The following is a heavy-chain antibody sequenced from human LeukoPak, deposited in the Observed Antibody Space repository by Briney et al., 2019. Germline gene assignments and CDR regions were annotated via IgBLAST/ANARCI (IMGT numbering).Heavy chain of an antibody. CDR2: ISTSSAVM. Sequence: PRGSLRLSCAASGFTFSSYSISWVRQAPGKGLEWVSYISTSSAVMYYADSVKGRFTISRDDARNSVSLQMNSLRADDTAVYYCARDVGYCSGGSCYRWFASWGQGTLVIVSS. CDR3: ARDVGYCSGGSCYRWFAS. CDR1: GFTFSSYS. V-gene: IGHV3-48*01. J-gene: IGHJ5*01. D-gene: IGHD2-15*01.